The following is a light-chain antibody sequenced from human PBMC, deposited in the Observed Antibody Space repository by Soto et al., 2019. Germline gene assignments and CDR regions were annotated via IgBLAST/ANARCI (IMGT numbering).Light chain of an antibody. Sequence: EIVMMQSTATLSVSPGERATLSCRASQSVFSSLAWYQQKPGQAPRLLIYGAATRATGILARFSGSGSGTEFTLTISSLQSEDFAVYYCQQYHNWPAFGQGTKVDIK. J-gene: IGKJ1*01. CDR3: QQYHNWPA. V-gene: IGKV3-15*01. CDR2: GAA. CDR1: QSVFSS.